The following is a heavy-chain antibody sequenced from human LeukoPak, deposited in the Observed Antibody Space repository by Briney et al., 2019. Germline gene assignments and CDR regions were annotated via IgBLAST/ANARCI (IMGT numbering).Heavy chain of an antibody. CDR2: IIPIFGTA. J-gene: IGHJ4*02. CDR1: GGTFSSYA. D-gene: IGHD3-3*01. V-gene: IGHV1-69*05. CDR3: ARDESITIFGVVPFDY. Sequence: SVKVSCKASGGTFSSYAISWVRQAPGQGLEWMGGIIPIFGTANYAQKFQGRVTITTDESTSTAYMELSSLRSEDTAVYYCARDESITIFGVVPFDYWGQGTLVTVSS.